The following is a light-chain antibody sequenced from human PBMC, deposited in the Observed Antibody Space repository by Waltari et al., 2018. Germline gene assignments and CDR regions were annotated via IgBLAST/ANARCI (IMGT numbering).Light chain of an antibody. CDR2: DNS. CDR3: ATWDDSLTAVV. Sequence: QSVLTKPSPVSAAPGQKVTISYSGSSSNLANYFLSWYNQLPGANPTLLIYDNSKGPAVMPDRLSATKSGTSATLDITGLQIGDEADYYCATWDDSLTAVVFGGGTRLTVL. V-gene: IGLV1-51*01. CDR1: SSNLANYF. J-gene: IGLJ2*01.